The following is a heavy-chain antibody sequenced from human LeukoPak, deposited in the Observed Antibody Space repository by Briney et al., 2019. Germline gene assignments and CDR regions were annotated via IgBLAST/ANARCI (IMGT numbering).Heavy chain of an antibody. CDR3: ARDRTVKVVPAAEINY. CDR1: GFTFSSYS. CDR2: ISSSSSYI. J-gene: IGHJ4*02. V-gene: IGHV3-21*01. D-gene: IGHD2-2*01. Sequence: PGGSLRLSCAASGFTFSSYSMNWIRQAPGKGLEWVSSISSSSSYIYYADSVKGRFTISRDNAKNSLYLQMNSLRAEDTAVYDCARDRTVKVVPAAEINYWGQGTLVTVSS.